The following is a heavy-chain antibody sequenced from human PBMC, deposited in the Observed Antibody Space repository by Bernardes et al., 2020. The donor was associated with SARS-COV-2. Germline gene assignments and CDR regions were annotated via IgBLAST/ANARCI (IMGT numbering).Heavy chain of an antibody. V-gene: IGHV3-74*01. Sequence: GGSLRLSCAASGFTFRAYWMHWVHRVPGKGLVWVSRTNSDESSKNYADSVKGRFTISRDNIKNTLYLEMNSLRAEDTAVYYGVRPSVNDAFDIWGQGTLVTVSS. CDR3: VRPSVNDAFDI. J-gene: IGHJ3*02. CDR2: TNSDESSK. D-gene: IGHD6-19*01. CDR1: GFTFRAYW.